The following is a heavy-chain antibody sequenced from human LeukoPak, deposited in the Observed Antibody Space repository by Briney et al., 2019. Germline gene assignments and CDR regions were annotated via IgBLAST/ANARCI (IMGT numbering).Heavy chain of an antibody. V-gene: IGHV1-2*02. D-gene: IGHD3-3*01. CDR3: ARRNYDFWSGYPFDY. Sequence: ASVKVSCKASGYTFTGYYMHWVRQAPGQGLEWMGWINPNSGGTNYAQKFQGRVTMTRDTSISTAYMELSRLRSDDTAVYYCARRNYDFWSGYPFDYWGQGTLVTVSS. CDR1: GYTFTGYY. CDR2: INPNSGGT. J-gene: IGHJ4*02.